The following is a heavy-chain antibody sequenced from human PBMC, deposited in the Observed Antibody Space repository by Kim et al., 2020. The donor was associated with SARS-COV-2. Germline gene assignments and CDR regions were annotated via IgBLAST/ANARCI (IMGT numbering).Heavy chain of an antibody. D-gene: IGHD3-3*01. Sequence: SETLSLTCTVSGGSISSGDYYWSWIRQPPGKGLEWIGYIYYSGSTYYNPSLKSRVTISVDTTKNQFSLKLSSGTAADTAVYYCARQHGSRITIFGVVIHGDWYFDLWGRGTLVTVSS. CDR3: ARQHGSRITIFGVVIHGDWYFDL. CDR2: IYYSGST. V-gene: IGHV4-30-4*01. J-gene: IGHJ2*01. CDR1: GGSISSGDYY.